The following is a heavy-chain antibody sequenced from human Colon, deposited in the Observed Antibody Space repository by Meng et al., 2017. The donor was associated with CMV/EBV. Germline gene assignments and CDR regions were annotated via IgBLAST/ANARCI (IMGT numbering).Heavy chain of an antibody. CDR2: IYYLGAT. D-gene: IGHD3-22*01. J-gene: IGHJ4*02. V-gene: IGHV4-39*07. Sequence: SETLSLTCSVSGGSIRSNNYYWAWVRQPPGTGLEWIGTIYYLGATQYNPSLQSRITLAIYTSKNQFSLKVTSVTAADTAVYYCVRELRGIEYYENTGPGLGYWGQGTLVTVSS. CDR3: VRELRGIEYYENTGPGLGY. CDR1: GGSIRSNNYY.